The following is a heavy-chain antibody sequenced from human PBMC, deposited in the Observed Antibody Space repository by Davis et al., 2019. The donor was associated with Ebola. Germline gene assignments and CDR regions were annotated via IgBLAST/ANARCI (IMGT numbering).Heavy chain of an antibody. Sequence: GGSLRLSCAASGFTFSSYGMHWVRQAPGKGLEWASYISGSATSTFYADSVKGRFTISRDNARDSLYLQMDSLRVEDTAIYYCARDAFSLSRYDTEDHWGQGTLVTVSS. CDR3: ARDAFSLSRYDTEDH. J-gene: IGHJ4*02. CDR1: GFTFSSYG. D-gene: IGHD3-9*01. V-gene: IGHV3-48*04. CDR2: ISGSATST.